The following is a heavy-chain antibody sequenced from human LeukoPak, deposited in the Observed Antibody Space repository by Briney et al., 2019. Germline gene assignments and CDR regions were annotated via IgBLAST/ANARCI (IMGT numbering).Heavy chain of an antibody. CDR2: ISSSSSYI. V-gene: IGHV3-21*01. Sequence: GGSLRLSCAASGFTFSSDSMNWVRQAPGKGLEWVSSISSSSSYIYYADSVKGRFTISRDNAKNSLYLQMNILRAEDTAVYYCARDSGIYCSSTSCYAGISGMDVWGQGTTVTVSS. CDR1: GFTFSSDS. J-gene: IGHJ6*02. CDR3: ARDSGIYCSSTSCYAGISGMDV. D-gene: IGHD2-2*01.